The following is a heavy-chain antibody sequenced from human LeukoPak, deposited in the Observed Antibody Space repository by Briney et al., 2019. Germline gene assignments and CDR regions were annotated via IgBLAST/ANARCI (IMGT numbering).Heavy chain of an antibody. Sequence: GGSLRLSCAASGFTFSNYAMGWVRQAPGKGLEWVSGISGSGGSTYYADSVKGRFTISRDNAKNTLYLQMNSLRAEDTAVYYCARDRGYTFDIWGQGTMLPVSS. CDR1: GFTFSNYA. CDR3: ARDRGYTFDI. D-gene: IGHD1-1*01. V-gene: IGHV3-23*01. CDR2: ISGSGGST. J-gene: IGHJ3*02.